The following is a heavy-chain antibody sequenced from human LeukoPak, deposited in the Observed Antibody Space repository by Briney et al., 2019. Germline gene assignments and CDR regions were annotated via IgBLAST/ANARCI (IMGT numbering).Heavy chain of an antibody. CDR2: INLRGST. J-gene: IGHJ5*02. V-gene: IGHV4-34*01. CDR3: ARDRGGRIRNWFDP. Sequence: PSETLSLTCTVSGGSISSYYWSRIRQPPGKGLEWIGEINLRGSTTYNPSLKSRVTISLDESKNQFSLKLSSVTAADTAVYYCARDRGGRIRNWFDPWGQGTLVTVSS. D-gene: IGHD2-15*01. CDR1: GGSISSYY.